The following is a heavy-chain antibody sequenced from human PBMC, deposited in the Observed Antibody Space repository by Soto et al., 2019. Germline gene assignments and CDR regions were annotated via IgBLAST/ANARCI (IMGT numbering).Heavy chain of an antibody. CDR1: GVTFSTCA. V-gene: IGHV3-23*01. CDR3: AKRPTTYYFDY. D-gene: IGHD1-7*01. Sequence: GGSLRLSCAASGVTFSTCAMSWVRQAPGKGLEWVSAISSSGGSTYYADSVKGRFTISRDNSKNTLYLQINSLRAEDTAVYYCAKRPTTYYFDYWGQGALVTVSS. J-gene: IGHJ4*02. CDR2: ISSSGGST.